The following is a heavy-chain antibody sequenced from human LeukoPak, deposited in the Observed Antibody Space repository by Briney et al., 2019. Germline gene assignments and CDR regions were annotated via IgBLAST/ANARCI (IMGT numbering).Heavy chain of an antibody. CDR2: MNTNTGDT. J-gene: IGHJ4*02. Sequence: GASVNVSCKASGYTFTANYMHWVRQAPGQGLEWMGWMNTNTGDTKNAQKFQGCVTMTRDTSITTAYMELSRLTFDDTAVYYCARGSGTSWYDYWGQGTLVTVSS. CDR1: GYTFTANY. V-gene: IGHV1-2*04. CDR3: ARGSGTSWYDY. D-gene: IGHD6-13*01.